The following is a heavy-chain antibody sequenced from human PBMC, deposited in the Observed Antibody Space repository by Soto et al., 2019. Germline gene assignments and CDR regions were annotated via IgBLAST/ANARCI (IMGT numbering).Heavy chain of an antibody. J-gene: IGHJ4*02. V-gene: IGHV4-30-2*01. CDR3: ARDSFSGYYFDY. CDR1: GDSISSGGYS. D-gene: IGHD3-22*01. Sequence: QLQLQESGSGLVKPSQTLSLTCVVSGDSISSGGYSWNWIRQPPGKGLEWIGHTYHSGGTLYNPSLDSRVTISVDKSKNQFSLRLTSVTAADTAVYYCARDSFSGYYFDYWGQGTLVTVSS. CDR2: TYHSGGT.